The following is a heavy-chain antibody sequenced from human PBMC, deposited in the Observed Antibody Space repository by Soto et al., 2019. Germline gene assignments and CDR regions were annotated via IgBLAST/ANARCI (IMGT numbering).Heavy chain of an antibody. D-gene: IGHD4-17*01. CDR2: MNPNSGNT. V-gene: IGHV1-8*01. CDR3: AKWDYGVYARFDY. Sequence: QVQLVQSGTEVKKPGASVKVSCKASGYTFTSHDINWVRQATGQGLEWMGWMNPNSGNTGYAQKFQGRVTMTRNTSISTAYMELSSLRSEDTAVYYCAKWDYGVYARFDYWGQGTLVTVSS. CDR1: GYTFTSHD. J-gene: IGHJ4*02.